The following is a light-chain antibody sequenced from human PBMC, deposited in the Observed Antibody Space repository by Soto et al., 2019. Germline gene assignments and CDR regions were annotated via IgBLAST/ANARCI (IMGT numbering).Light chain of an antibody. CDR1: QTIGTC. J-gene: IGKJ2*01. CDR3: QQSYTSPRT. Sequence: DIQMTQSPPSLSASVGDRVTITCRASQTIGTCLNWYQKKPEKPPKLLIYDASNLQTGVPSRFSGSGSGAEFALTISSLQPEDFATYYCQQSYTSPRTFGQGTKLDIK. CDR2: DAS. V-gene: IGKV1-39*01.